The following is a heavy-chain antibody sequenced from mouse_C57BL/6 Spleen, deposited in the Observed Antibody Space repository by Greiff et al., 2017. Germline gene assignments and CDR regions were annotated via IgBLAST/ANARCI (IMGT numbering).Heavy chain of an antibody. CDR2: INYDGSST. V-gene: IGHV5-16*01. CDR1: GFTFSDYY. J-gene: IGHJ1*03. CDR3: ARRGRYFDV. Sequence: EVKLVESEGGLVQPGSSMKLSCTASGFTFSDYYMAWVRQVPEKGLEWVANINYDGSSTYYLHSLKGRFIISRDNAKNILYRQMSSLKSEDTATYYCARRGRYFDVWGTGTTVTVSS.